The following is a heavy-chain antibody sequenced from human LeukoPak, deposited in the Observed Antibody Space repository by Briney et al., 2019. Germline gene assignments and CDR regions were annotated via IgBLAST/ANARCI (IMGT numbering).Heavy chain of an antibody. CDR3: AKGGAPSSRYAPWWFDP. CDR2: IYGDGAT. CDR1: GFTVSNNH. V-gene: IGHV3-66*01. Sequence: PGGSLRLSCAASGFTVSNNHMTWVRQAAGKGLEWVSIIYGDGATHCADSVKGRFIISRDNSKNTLDLQMHSLRVEDTAVYYCAKGGAPSSRYAPWWFDPWGQGTLVTVSS. J-gene: IGHJ5*02. D-gene: IGHD6-13*01.